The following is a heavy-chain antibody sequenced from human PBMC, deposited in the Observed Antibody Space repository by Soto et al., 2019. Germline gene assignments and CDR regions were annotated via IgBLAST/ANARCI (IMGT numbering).Heavy chain of an antibody. CDR3: AREMKDGDYVDY. V-gene: IGHV3-11*06. J-gene: IGHJ4*02. CDR1: GFIFSDYY. D-gene: IGHD4-17*01. CDR2: ISTSSSYT. Sequence: QVQLVESGGGLVKPGGSLRLSCAASGFIFSDYYMNWIRQAPGKGLEWVSYISTSSSYTNYADSVKGRFTISRDNAKNSLYLQMNSLRAEDTAVYYCAREMKDGDYVDYWGQGTLVTVSS.